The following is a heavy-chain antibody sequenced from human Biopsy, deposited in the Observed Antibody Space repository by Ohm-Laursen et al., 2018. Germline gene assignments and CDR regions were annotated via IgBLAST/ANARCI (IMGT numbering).Heavy chain of an antibody. J-gene: IGHJ6*02. CDR1: GESFNGYY. CDR2: INHSRRT. V-gene: IGHV4-34*01. CDR3: VRGVDYYDPYHYYALDV. D-gene: IGHD3-22*01. Sequence: TLSLTCAVYGESFNGYYWSWIRQTPGEGLEWIGEINHSRRTNYNPSLKSRVTISVDTSKNQFSLKVRSVTAADTAVYYCVRGVDYYDPYHYYALDVWGQGTTVTVSS.